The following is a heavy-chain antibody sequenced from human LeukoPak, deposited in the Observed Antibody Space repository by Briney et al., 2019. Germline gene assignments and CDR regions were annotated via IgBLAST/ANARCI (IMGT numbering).Heavy chain of an antibody. J-gene: IGHJ4*02. D-gene: IGHD4-11*01. CDR3: ARHLPYSNYLSPLDY. CDR2: IYYSGST. CDR1: GGSISSYY. V-gene: IGHV4-59*01. Sequence: SETLSLTCTVSGGSISSYYWSWIRQPPGKGLEWIGYIYYSGSTNYNPSLKSRVTISVDTSKNQFSLKLSSVTAADTAVYYCARHLPYSNYLSPLDYWGQGTLVTVSS.